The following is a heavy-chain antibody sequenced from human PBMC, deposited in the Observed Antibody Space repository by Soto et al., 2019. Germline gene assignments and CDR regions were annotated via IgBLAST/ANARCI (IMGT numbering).Heavy chain of an antibody. V-gene: IGHV3-30*18. CDR1: GFTFRSFG. CDR2: VSYDGNHK. CDR3: AKDGGQQLLLNYGMAV. J-gene: IGHJ6*02. D-gene: IGHD6-13*01. Sequence: QVQLVESGGGVIQPGTSLSLSCGSSGFTFRSFGMYWVRQAPGKGLEWVAVVSYDGNHKYYADSVQGRFTVSRDNAKNMLYLQMNSLRGEHTAVYYCAKDGGQQLLLNYGMAVWGQGTMVTFSS.